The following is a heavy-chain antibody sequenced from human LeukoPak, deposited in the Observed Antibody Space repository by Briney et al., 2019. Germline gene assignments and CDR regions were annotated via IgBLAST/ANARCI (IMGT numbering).Heavy chain of an antibody. Sequence: GGSLRLSCAASGFTFSSYGMHWVRQAPGKGLEWVAFIRCDGSNKYYADSVKGRFTISRDNSKNTLYLQMNSLRAEDTAVYYCAKDPNYDSSGSLHYWGQGTLVTVSS. D-gene: IGHD3-22*01. CDR3: AKDPNYDSSGSLHY. V-gene: IGHV3-30*02. J-gene: IGHJ4*02. CDR2: IRCDGSNK. CDR1: GFTFSSYG.